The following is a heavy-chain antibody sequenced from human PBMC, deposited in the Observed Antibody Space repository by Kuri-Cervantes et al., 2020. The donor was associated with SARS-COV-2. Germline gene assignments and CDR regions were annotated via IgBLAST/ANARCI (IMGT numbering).Heavy chain of an antibody. CDR3: ARDQDDFWSGYRLTFDY. Sequence: GGSLRLSCAASGFTFSDYYMSWIRQAPGKGLEWVSYISSSGSTIYYADSVKGRFTISRDNSKNTLHLQMNSLRAEDTAVYYCARDQDDFWSGYRLTFDYWGQGTLVTVSS. CDR2: ISSSGSTI. V-gene: IGHV3-11*04. CDR1: GFTFSDYY. D-gene: IGHD3-3*01. J-gene: IGHJ4*02.